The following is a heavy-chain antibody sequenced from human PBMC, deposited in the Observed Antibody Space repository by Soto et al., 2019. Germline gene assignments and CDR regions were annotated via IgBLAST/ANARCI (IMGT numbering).Heavy chain of an antibody. Sequence: GGSLRLSCAASGFTFSSYEMNWVRQAPGKGLEWVSYISSSGSTIYYADSVKGRFTISRDNAKNSLYLQMNSLRAEDTAVYYCARDRDYYDSSGYCDYWGQGTLVTVSS. V-gene: IGHV3-48*03. CDR3: ARDRDYYDSSGYCDY. J-gene: IGHJ4*02. D-gene: IGHD3-22*01. CDR1: GFTFSSYE. CDR2: ISSSGSTI.